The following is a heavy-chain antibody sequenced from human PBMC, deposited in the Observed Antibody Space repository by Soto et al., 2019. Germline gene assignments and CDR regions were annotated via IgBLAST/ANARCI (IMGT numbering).Heavy chain of an antibody. CDR2: INHSGNT. V-gene: IGHV4-34*01. CDR1: GASLSDNY. J-gene: IGHJ5*02. CDR3: ARGRGGFDA. Sequence: PSETLFLTCAVYGASLSDNYCNWLRQPPGKGLEWIGEINHSGNTNYNPSLRSRVTISIDTSKNQLSLNLRSVSAADTAVYYCARGRGGFDAWGQGTPVTVSS.